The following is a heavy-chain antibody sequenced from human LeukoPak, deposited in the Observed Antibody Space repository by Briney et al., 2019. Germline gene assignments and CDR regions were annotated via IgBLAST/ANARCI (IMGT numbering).Heavy chain of an antibody. Sequence: GESLKISCQGSGYTFNNYWIGWVRQMPGKGLEWMGIIYPGDPDTTYNPSFQGQVTISADKSISTAYLQWSSLKASDTAMYYCARRRDLGVVIMEDYYFDYWGQGTLVTVSS. D-gene: IGHD3-3*01. V-gene: IGHV5-51*01. CDR3: ARRRDLGVVIMEDYYFDY. CDR2: IYPGDPDT. CDR1: GYTFNNYW. J-gene: IGHJ4*02.